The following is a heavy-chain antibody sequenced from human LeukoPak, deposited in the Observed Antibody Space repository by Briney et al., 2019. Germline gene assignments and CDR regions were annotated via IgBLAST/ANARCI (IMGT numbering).Heavy chain of an antibody. CDR3: ARDSGEMATTYVFDY. CDR2: ISYDGSNK. D-gene: IGHD5-24*01. Sequence: PGGSLRLSCAASGFTFSSYAMHWVRQAPGKGLEWVAVISYDGSNKYYADSVKGRFTISRDNSKNTLYLQMNSLGAEDTAVYYCARDSGEMATTYVFDYWGQGTLVTVSS. V-gene: IGHV3-30-3*01. CDR1: GFTFSSYA. J-gene: IGHJ4*02.